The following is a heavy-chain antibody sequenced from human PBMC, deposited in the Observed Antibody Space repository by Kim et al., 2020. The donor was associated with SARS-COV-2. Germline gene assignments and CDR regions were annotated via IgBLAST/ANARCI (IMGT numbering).Heavy chain of an antibody. J-gene: IGHJ3*02. CDR3: ARDFGYDILTGYAFDI. D-gene: IGHD3-9*01. Sequence: SVKGRFTISRDNAKNSLYLQMNSLRAEDTAVYYCARDFGYDILTGYAFDIWGQGTMVTVSS. V-gene: IGHV3-21*01.